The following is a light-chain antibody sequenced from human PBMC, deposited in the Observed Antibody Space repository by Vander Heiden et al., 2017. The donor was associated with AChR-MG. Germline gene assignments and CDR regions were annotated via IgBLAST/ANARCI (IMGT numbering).Light chain of an antibody. CDR1: QSIANY. J-gene: IGKJ4*01. Sequence: DIQMTQSPSSLSAAVGDRVTIACRASQSIANYLNWYQQKPGEAPSLLIYAASNLHTGVPSRFSGSGSGTDFTLTISRLQPEDFATYHWQQSFGVLTFGGGTKVEIK. V-gene: IGKV1-39*01. CDR3: QQSFGVLT. CDR2: AAS.